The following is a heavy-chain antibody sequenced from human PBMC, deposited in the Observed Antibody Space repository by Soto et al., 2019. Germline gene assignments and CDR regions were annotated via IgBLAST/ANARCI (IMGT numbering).Heavy chain of an antibody. Sequence: QVQLQESGPGLVKPSETLSLTCTVSGGSIRTGGYYWNWIRQHPGKGLEWIGYFYYSGSTYYNPSLESRVTISVTTSKNQFSLKLSSVTAADTAVYYCARSVFPWGQGTLVTVSS. CDR3: ARSVFP. CDR1: GGSIRTGGYY. CDR2: FYYSGST. J-gene: IGHJ5*02. V-gene: IGHV4-31*03.